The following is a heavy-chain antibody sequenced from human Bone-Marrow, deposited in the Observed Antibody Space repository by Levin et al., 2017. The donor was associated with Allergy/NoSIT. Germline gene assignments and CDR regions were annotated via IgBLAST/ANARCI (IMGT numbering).Heavy chain of an antibody. J-gene: IGHJ4*02. CDR3: ARDSSYYDSSGYYDY. V-gene: IGHV3-11*01. CDR1: GFTFSDYY. Sequence: SCAASGFTFSDYYMSWIRQAPGKGLEWVSYISSSGSTIYYADSVKGRFTISRDNAENSLYLQMNSLRAEDTAVYYCARDSSYYDSSGYYDYWGQGTLVTVSS. D-gene: IGHD3-22*01. CDR2: ISSSGSTI.